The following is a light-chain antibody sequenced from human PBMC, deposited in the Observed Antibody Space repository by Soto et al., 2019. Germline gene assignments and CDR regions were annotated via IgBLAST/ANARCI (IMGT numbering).Light chain of an antibody. CDR2: YDS. J-gene: IGLJ2*01. CDR3: QVWDYSSDHYVV. Sequence: SYELTQPPSVSVAPGKTARITCGGNNIGSKSVHWYQQKPGQAPVLVIYYDSDRPSGIPERFSGSNSGNTATLTISRVEAGDEADYYCQVWDYSSDHYVVFGGGTQLTVL. CDR1: NIGSKS. V-gene: IGLV3-21*04.